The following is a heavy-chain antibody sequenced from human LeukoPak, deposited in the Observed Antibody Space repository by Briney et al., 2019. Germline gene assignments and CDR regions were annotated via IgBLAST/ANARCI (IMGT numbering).Heavy chain of an antibody. CDR1: GGSFSSSDYY. J-gene: IGHJ4*02. Sequence: SETLSLTCTVSGGSFSSSDYYWGWVRQPPGKGLEWIGSIYYSGTTYYNPSLKSRVTISVDTSKKQFSLKLRSVTAADTAVYYCARDLLWGYDYWGQGTLVTVSS. V-gene: IGHV4-39*07. CDR2: IYYSGTT. CDR3: ARDLLWGYDY. D-gene: IGHD3-10*01.